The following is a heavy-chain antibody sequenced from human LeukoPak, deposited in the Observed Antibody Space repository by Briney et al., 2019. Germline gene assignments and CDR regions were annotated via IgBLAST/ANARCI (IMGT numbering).Heavy chain of an antibody. CDR1: GFTFSIYS. Sequence: GGSLRLSCAASGFTFSIYSMNWVRQAPGKGLEWVSSISSISIFIYYADSVKGRFTISRDNATNSLYLQMNSPRAEKTAVYNCARDPYGTFDYWGQGTLVTVSS. D-gene: IGHD1-14*01. CDR3: ARDPYGTFDY. J-gene: IGHJ4*02. CDR2: ISSISIFI. V-gene: IGHV3-21*01.